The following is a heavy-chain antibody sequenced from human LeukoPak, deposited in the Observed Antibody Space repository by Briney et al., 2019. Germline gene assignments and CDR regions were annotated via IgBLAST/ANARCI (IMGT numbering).Heavy chain of an antibody. V-gene: IGHV3-21*01. CDR3: ARVSPSSGYSSSWYAVGKYYFDY. D-gene: IGHD6-13*01. J-gene: IGHJ4*02. CDR2: ISSSSSYI. CDR1: GFTFSSYS. Sequence: GGSLRLSCAASGFTFSSYSMNWVRQAPGKGLEWVSSISSSSSYIYYADSVKGRFTISRDNAKNSLYLQMNSLRAEDTAVYYFARVSPSSGYSSSWYAVGKYYFDYWGQGTLVTVSS.